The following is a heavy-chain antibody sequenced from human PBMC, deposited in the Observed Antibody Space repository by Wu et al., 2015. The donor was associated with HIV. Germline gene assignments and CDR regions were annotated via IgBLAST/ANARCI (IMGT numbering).Heavy chain of an antibody. CDR2: IGVSNGNT. CDR1: GYSFVRYS. J-gene: IGHJ3*02. D-gene: IGHD6-13*01. Sequence: QVQLVQSGGEVKKPGASVKVSCKASGYSFVRYSLNWVRQAPGQGLEWMGWIGVSNGNTIYAQKFQGRVTMTRDTSISTAYMELSRLRSDDTAVYYCARPSAAATGPSPRGRGSFDIVGPRDNAHRLF. V-gene: IGHV1-18*01. CDR3: ARPSAAATGPSPRGRGSFDI.